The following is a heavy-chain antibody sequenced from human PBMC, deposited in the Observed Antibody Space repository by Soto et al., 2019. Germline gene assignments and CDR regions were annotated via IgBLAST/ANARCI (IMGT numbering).Heavy chain of an antibody. CDR1: GFTFSSYS. CDR2: ISSSSSTI. D-gene: IGHD6-13*01. Sequence: PGGSLRLSCAASGFTFSSYSMNWVRQAPGKGLEWVSYISSSSSTIYYADSVKGRFTISRDNAKNSLYLQMNSLRDEDTAVYCCARMVGIAAAGTGSAFDIWGQGTMVTVSS. J-gene: IGHJ3*02. CDR3: ARMVGIAAAGTGSAFDI. V-gene: IGHV3-48*02.